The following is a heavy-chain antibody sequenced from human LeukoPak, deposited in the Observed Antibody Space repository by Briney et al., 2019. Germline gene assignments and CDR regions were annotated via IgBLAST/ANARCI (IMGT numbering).Heavy chain of an antibody. J-gene: IGHJ4*02. CDR3: ARDERTMGVVDY. Sequence: SETLSLTCTVSGGSISSYYWSWIRQPAGKGLEWVGRIYIRGSTNYNPSLKSRVTMSLDTSKNQFSLKLRSVTAADTAVYYCARDERTMGVVDYWGLGILVTVSS. D-gene: IGHD3-10*01. V-gene: IGHV4-4*07. CDR2: IYIRGST. CDR1: GGSISSYY.